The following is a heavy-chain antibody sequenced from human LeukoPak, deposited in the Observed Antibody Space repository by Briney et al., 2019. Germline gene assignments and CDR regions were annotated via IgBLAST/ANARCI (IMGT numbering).Heavy chain of an antibody. CDR1: GFTFSSCA. CDR3: AKGSLHPGIFDY. CDR2: ISDSGGNT. J-gene: IGHJ4*02. V-gene: IGHV3-23*01. Sequence: GGSLRLSXAASGFTFSSCAMTWVRQAPGKGLEWVSTISDSGGNTNYADSVKGRVTISRGNSKNTLYLQMNSLRAEDTAVYYCAKGSLHPGIFDYWGQGTLVTVSS.